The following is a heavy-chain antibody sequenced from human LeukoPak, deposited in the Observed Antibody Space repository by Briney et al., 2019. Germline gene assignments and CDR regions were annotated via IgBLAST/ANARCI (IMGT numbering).Heavy chain of an antibody. CDR2: IQNKADGGTT. D-gene: IGHD3-10*01. Sequence: GGSLRLSCVASGFTFRDAWMSWVRQAPGKGLEWVGRIQNKADGGTTDYAAPLKGRFAISRDDSTDTLYLHMNSLKTEDTAVYYCTTDTMVRGVDYFDYWGQGTLVTVSS. J-gene: IGHJ4*02. V-gene: IGHV3-15*01. CDR3: TTDTMVRGVDYFDY. CDR1: GFTFRDAW.